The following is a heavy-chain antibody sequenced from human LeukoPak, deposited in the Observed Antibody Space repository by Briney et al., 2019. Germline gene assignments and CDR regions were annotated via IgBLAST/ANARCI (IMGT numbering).Heavy chain of an antibody. CDR3: AKALMVRGKQAKYYFDY. V-gene: IGHV3-23*01. Sequence: GGSLRLSCAASGFTFSSYAMSWVRQAPGKGLGWVSAISGSGGSTYYADSVKGRFTISRDNSKNMLYLQMNSLRAEDTAVYYCAKALMVRGKQAKYYFDYWGQGTLVTVSS. J-gene: IGHJ4*02. CDR2: ISGSGGST. D-gene: IGHD3-10*01. CDR1: GFTFSSYA.